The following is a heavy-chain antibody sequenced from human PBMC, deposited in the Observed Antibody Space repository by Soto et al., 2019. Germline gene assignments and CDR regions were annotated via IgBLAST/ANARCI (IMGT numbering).Heavy chain of an antibody. CDR1: GFTFTSSA. V-gene: IGHV1-58*01. Sequence: SVKVSCKASGFTFTSSAVQWVRQARGQRLEWIGWIVVGSGNTNYAQKFQERVTITRDMSTSTAYMELSSLRFEDTAVYYCAADRTYCGGDCYADWGQGTLVTVSS. CDR3: AADRTYCGGDCYAD. D-gene: IGHD2-21*02. CDR2: IVVGSGNT. J-gene: IGHJ4*02.